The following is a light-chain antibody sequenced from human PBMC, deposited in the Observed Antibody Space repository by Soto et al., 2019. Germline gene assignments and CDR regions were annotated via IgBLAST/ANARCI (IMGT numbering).Light chain of an antibody. Sequence: QLVLTQSPSASASLGASVKLTCTLSSGHSSYAIAWHQQQPEKGPRYLMKLSSDGSHSKGDGIPDRFSGSSSGAERYLTISSLQSEDEADYYCQTWDTGARVVXGGGTKLTVL. CDR2: LSSDGSH. CDR1: SGHSSYA. J-gene: IGLJ2*01. V-gene: IGLV4-69*01. CDR3: QTWDTGARVV.